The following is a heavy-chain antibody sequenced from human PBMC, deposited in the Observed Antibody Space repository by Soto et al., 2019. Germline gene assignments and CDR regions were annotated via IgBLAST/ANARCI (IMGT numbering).Heavy chain of an antibody. Sequence: GGSLRLSCAASGFTFSSYAMSWVRQAPGKGLEWVTAIVGSGGDTYYADSVKGRFATSRDNSKNTVYLQINSLRAEDTAVYYCAKGSSDTRPYYFDYWGQGALVTVSS. CDR1: GFTFSSYA. CDR2: IVGSGGDT. CDR3: AKGSSDTRPYYFDY. D-gene: IGHD3-10*01. J-gene: IGHJ4*02. V-gene: IGHV3-23*01.